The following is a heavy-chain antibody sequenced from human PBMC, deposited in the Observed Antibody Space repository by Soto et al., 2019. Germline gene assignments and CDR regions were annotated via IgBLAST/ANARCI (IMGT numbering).Heavy chain of an antibody. Sequence: GGSLRLSCAASSLSGYAMSWVRQAPGKGLEWVSTISGGGYKTHYADSVKGRFTISRDKSKNTVYLQMNSLRAEDTAVYYCANTLSGYQSPFDYWGQGTLVTVSS. V-gene: IGHV3-23*01. J-gene: IGHJ4*02. CDR3: ANTLSGYQSPFDY. CDR1: SLSGYA. D-gene: IGHD3-22*01. CDR2: ISGGGYKT.